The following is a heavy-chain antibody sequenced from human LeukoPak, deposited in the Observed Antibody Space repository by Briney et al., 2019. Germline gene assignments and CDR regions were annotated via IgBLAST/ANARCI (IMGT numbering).Heavy chain of an antibody. V-gene: IGHV3-30*18. CDR1: GFTFSSYD. J-gene: IGHJ5*02. Sequence: QTGGSLRLSCAASGFTFSSYDMHWVRQAPGLGPEWGAVISYDGGDKYYADSVKGRFTISRDNSKNTLYLQMNGLRAEDTALYSCAKSNVIRGFVVEEGFDPWGQGTLVTVSS. CDR3: AKSNVIRGFVVEEGFDP. CDR2: ISYDGGDK. D-gene: IGHD3-10*01.